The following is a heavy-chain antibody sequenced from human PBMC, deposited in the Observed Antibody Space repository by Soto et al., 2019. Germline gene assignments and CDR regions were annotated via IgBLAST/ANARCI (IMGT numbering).Heavy chain of an antibody. D-gene: IGHD6-25*01. CDR2: IKGDGSAK. CDR1: GFTFGNYW. Sequence: PGGSLRLSCAASGFTFGNYWMTWVRQAPGKGLEWVANIKGDGSAKSYLDSVRGRFTVSRDNAENSLFLQMNILRAEDTALYYCARDVSPGSSGYSLDAFDIWGQGTMVTVSS. CDR3: ARDVSPGSSGYSLDAFDI. J-gene: IGHJ3*02. V-gene: IGHV3-7*05.